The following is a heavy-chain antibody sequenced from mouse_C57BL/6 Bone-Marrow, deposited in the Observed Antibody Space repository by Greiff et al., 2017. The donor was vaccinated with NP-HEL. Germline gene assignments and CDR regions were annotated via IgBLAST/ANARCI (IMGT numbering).Heavy chain of an antibody. J-gene: IGHJ1*03. CDR2: INPNNGGT. V-gene: IGHV1-22*01. CDR1: GYTFTDYN. CDR3: ARAEDGYYVDWYFDV. D-gene: IGHD2-3*01. Sequence: EVKLLESGPELVKPGASVKMSCKASGYTFTDYNMHWVKQSHGKSLEWIGYINPNNGGTSYNQKFKGKATLTVNKSSSTAYMELRSLTSEDSAVYYCARAEDGYYVDWYFDVWGTGTTVTVSS.